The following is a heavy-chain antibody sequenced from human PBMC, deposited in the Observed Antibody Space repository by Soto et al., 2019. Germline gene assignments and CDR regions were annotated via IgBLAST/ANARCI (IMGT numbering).Heavy chain of an antibody. V-gene: IGHV5-10-1*01. CDR3: ARLRAGIAAAGFDY. D-gene: IGHD6-13*01. J-gene: IGHJ4*02. CDR1: GYRFTSYW. Sequence: GESLKISCEGSGYRFTSYWISWVRQMPGKGLEWMGRIDPSDSTNYSPSFQGHVTISADKSIRTAYLQWSSLKASDTAMYYCARLRAGIAAAGFDYWGQGTLVTVSS. CDR2: IDPSDST.